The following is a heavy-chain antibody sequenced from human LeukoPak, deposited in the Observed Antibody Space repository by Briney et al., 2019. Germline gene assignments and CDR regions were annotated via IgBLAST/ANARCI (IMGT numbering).Heavy chain of an antibody. CDR1: NYSISSGYY. D-gene: IGHD6-13*01. Sequence: PSETLSLTCTVSNYSISSGYYWGWIRQPPRKGLEWIGNIYHSGSTYYNPSLKSRVTISVDTSKNQFSLKLSSVTAADTAVYYCLYSNSWYYFDCWGQGTLVTVSS. CDR3: LYSNSWYYFDC. CDR2: IYHSGST. J-gene: IGHJ4*02. V-gene: IGHV4-38-2*02.